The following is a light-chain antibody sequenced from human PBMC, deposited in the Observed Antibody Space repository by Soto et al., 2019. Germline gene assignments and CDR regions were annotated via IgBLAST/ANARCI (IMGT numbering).Light chain of an antibody. V-gene: IGKV1-12*01. CDR2: EAT. CDR1: QGLKS. J-gene: IGKJ5*01. Sequence: DIQMTQSPSSVSASVGDTVTITCRASQGLKSLAWYQQKPGKAPRLLIYEATNLQSGVPPRISGSGSGTDFTLTISSLQPEEFATYFCQQANSFPITFGQGTRLEIK. CDR3: QQANSFPIT.